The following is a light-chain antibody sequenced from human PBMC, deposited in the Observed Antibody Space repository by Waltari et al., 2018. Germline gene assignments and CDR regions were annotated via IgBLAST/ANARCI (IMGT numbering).Light chain of an antibody. J-gene: IGKJ3*01. CDR2: AAS. CDR1: QGISNY. CDR3: QNYDSAPLT. V-gene: IGKV1-27*01. Sequence: DIQMTQSPSSLSASVGARVTLTCRASQGISNYLAWYQHKPGKVPKLLIKAASTLQSGVPSRFSGSGSGTEFTLTISSLQPEDFATYYCQNYDSAPLTFGPGTKVDIK.